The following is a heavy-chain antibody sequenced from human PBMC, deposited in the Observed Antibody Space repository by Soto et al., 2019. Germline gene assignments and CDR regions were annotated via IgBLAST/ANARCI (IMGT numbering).Heavy chain of an antibody. J-gene: IGHJ4*02. Sequence: SETLSLTCAVSGDTISTGGYTWGWIRQPPGKALEWIGYTYHSGNTNYNPSLKSRVTISDDTSTNQFSLKVTSVTAADTAVYYCAAAPRYWGQGTLVTVS. CDR1: GDTISTGGYT. D-gene: IGHD2-15*01. CDR2: TYHSGNT. V-gene: IGHV4-30-2*02. CDR3: AAAPRY.